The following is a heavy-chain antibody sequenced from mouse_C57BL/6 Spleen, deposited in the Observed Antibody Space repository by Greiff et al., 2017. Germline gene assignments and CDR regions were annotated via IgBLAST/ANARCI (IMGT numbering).Heavy chain of an antibody. D-gene: IGHD3-3*01. CDR3: ARRSWGDDYYAMDY. CDR1: GYTFTSYW. J-gene: IGHJ4*01. CDR2: IDPNSGGT. V-gene: IGHV1-72*01. Sequence: QVQLQQPGAELVKPGASVKLSCKASGYTFTSYWMHWVKQRPGRGLEWIGRIDPNSGGTKYNEKFKSKATLTVDKPSSTAYMQLSSLTSEDAAVYYCARRSWGDDYYAMDYWGQGTSVTVSS.